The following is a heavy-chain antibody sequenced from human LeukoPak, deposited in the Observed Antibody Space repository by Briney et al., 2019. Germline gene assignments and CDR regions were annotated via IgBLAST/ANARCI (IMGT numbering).Heavy chain of an antibody. CDR2: IYDSGST. V-gene: IGHV4-39*07. Sequence: PSETLSLTCTVSGCSISSSGYYWGWIRQPPGKGLEWIGSIYDSGSTNYNPSLKSRVTISVDTSKNQFSLKLSSVTAADTAVYYCARVKGYCSGGSCYSVGYFDYWGQGTLVTVSS. J-gene: IGHJ4*02. D-gene: IGHD2-15*01. CDR1: GCSISSSGYY. CDR3: ARVKGYCSGGSCYSVGYFDY.